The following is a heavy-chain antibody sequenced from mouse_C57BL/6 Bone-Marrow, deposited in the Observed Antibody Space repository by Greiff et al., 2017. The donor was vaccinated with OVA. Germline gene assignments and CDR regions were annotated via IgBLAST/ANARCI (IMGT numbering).Heavy chain of an antibody. CDR2: IYPRSGNT. CDR3: ARFGGGYFFAY. D-gene: IGHD2-3*01. Sequence: VQLQQSGAELARPGASVKLSCKASGYTFTSYGISWVKQRTGQGLEWIGEIYPRSGNTYYNEKFKGKATLTADKPSSTAYMELRSLTSEDSAVYVCARFGGGYFFAYWGQGTLVTVSA. J-gene: IGHJ3*01. V-gene: IGHV1-81*01. CDR1: GYTFTSYG.